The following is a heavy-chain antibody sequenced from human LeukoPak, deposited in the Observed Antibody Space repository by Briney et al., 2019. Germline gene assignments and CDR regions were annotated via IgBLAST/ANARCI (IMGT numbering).Heavy chain of an antibody. Sequence: GGSLRLSCAASGFTFSDYYMSWIRQAPGKGLEWVSYISSSGSTIYYADSVKGRFTISRDNAKNSLYLQMNSLRAEDTAVYYCARPRSSSSWFEDFRHWGQGTLVTVSS. CDR3: ARPRSSSSWFEDFRH. CDR2: ISSSGSTI. CDR1: GFTFSDYY. V-gene: IGHV3-11*01. D-gene: IGHD6-13*01. J-gene: IGHJ1*01.